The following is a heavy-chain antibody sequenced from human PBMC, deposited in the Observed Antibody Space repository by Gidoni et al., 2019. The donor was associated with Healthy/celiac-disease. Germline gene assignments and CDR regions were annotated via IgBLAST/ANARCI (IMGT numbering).Heavy chain of an antibody. CDR2: ISYDGSNK. V-gene: IGHV3-30-3*01. CDR1: GLPFSSYA. Sequence: QVQLVASGGGVVQPGRSLSLSCAASGLPFSSYAMHWVRQAPGKGLEWVAVISYDGSNKYYADSVKGRFTISRDNSKNTLYLQMNSLRAEDTAVYYCARDQREYSYGTLYWGQGTLVTVSS. J-gene: IGHJ4*02. D-gene: IGHD5-18*01. CDR3: ARDQREYSYGTLY.